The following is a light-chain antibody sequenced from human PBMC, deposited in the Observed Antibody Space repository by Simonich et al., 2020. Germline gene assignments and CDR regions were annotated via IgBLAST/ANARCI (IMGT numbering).Light chain of an antibody. CDR2: AAS. Sequence: DIQMTQSPSSLSASVGDRVTITCRASQGISNSLAWYQQKPGKAPKLLLYAASRLESGVPSRFSGSGSGTYYTLTISSRQPEDFATYYCQQYYSTPITFGQGTRLEIK. CDR3: QQYYSTPIT. V-gene: IGKV1-NL1*01. J-gene: IGKJ5*01. CDR1: QGISNS.